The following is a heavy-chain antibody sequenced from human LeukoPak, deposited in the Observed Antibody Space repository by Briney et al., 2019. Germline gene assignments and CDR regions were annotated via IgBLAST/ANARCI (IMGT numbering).Heavy chain of an antibody. V-gene: IGHV3-66*02. CDR1: GFTVCSND. CDR2: IYSGGST. D-gene: IGHD3-3*01. Sequence: PGGSLRLSCAASGFTVCSNDMSWVRQAPGKGLEWVSVIYSGGSTYYADSVKGRFTIYRDNSKDTLYLQMNSLRTEDTAVYYCAGSVITIFGGLEYWGQGTLVTVSS. CDR3: AGSVITIFGGLEY. J-gene: IGHJ4*02.